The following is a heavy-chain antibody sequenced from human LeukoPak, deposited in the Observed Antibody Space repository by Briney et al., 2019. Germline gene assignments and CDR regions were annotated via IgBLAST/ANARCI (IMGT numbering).Heavy chain of an antibody. V-gene: IGHV4-34*01. CDR3: ARGYGPGSYYHY. CDR1: GGSFSGYY. J-gene: IGHJ4*02. D-gene: IGHD3-10*01. Sequence: PSETLSLTCTVYGGSFSGYYWSWIRQPPGEGREWIGEINHSGSTNYNPSLKSRVTISVDTSKNQFSLKLSSVTAADTAVYYCARGYGPGSYYHYWGQGTLVTVSS. CDR2: INHSGST.